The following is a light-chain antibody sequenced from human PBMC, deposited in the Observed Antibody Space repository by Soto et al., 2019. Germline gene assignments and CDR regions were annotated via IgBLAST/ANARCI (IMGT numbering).Light chain of an antibody. J-gene: IGKJ1*01. V-gene: IGKV3-11*01. CDR2: DAS. CDR1: QSISSAY. Sequence: IVLTQSPGTLSLYPREKSTLSCRASQSISSAYLGCYQQKPGQAPRLLIYDASTRATGTAARFSGGGSGTDFTLTISSPEPEDFAVYYCQQRSQWPWTFGQGTKVDIK. CDR3: QQRSQWPWT.